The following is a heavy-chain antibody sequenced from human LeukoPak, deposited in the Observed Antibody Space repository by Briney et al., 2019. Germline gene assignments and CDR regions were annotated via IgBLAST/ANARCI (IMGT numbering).Heavy chain of an antibody. J-gene: IGHJ4*02. D-gene: IGHD6-6*01. CDR2: INTNTGNP. V-gene: IGHV7-4-1*02. CDR1: GYTFTSYA. CDR3: ARDQDIAARDDPSKYFDY. Sequence: GASVKVSCKASGYTFTSYAMNWVRQAPGQGLEWMGWINTNTGNPTYAQGFTGRFVFSLDTSVSTAYLQISSLKAEDTAVYYCARDQDIAARDDPSKYFDYWGQGTLVTVSS.